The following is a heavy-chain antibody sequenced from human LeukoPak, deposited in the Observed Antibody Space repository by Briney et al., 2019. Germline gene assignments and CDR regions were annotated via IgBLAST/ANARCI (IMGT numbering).Heavy chain of an antibody. CDR1: GFTFSSYA. CDR3: AKEISSIAAAGIFPDY. D-gene: IGHD6-13*01. CDR2: ISGSGGST. Sequence: GGSLRLSCAASGFTFSSYAMSWVRQAPGKGLEWVSAISGSGGSTYYADSVKGRFTISRDNSKNTLYLQMNSLRAEDTAVYYCAKEISSIAAAGIFPDYWGQGALVTVSS. J-gene: IGHJ4*02. V-gene: IGHV3-23*01.